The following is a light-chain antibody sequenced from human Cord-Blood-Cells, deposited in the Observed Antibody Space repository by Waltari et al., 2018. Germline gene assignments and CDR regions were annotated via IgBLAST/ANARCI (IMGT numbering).Light chain of an antibody. Sequence: DIQLTQSPSFLSASVGDRVTIPGRASQGIRSYLAWYQQKPGKAPKLLIYAASTLQSGVPSRFSGSGSGTEFTLTISSLQPEDFATYYCQQLNSYPRTFGQGTKLEIK. V-gene: IGKV1-9*01. J-gene: IGKJ2*01. CDR1: QGIRSY. CDR3: QQLNSYPRT. CDR2: AAS.